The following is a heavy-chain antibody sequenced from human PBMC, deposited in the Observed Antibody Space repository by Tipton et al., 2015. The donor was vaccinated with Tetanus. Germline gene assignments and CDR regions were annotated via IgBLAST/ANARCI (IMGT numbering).Heavy chain of an antibody. J-gene: IGHJ5*02. D-gene: IGHD4-11*01. CDR2: IKSDGSKT. CDR3: VRERFVDNYDIPSNWFDP. CDR1: GFTFRSYW. V-gene: IGHV3-74*01. Sequence: SLRLSCAASGFTFRSYWMHWVRQPPGKGLVWVSRIKSDGSKTTYADSVKGRFTISRDNAKNTLYLEMNSLRAEDTAVYYCVRERFVDNYDIPSNWFDPWGRGTLVTVSS.